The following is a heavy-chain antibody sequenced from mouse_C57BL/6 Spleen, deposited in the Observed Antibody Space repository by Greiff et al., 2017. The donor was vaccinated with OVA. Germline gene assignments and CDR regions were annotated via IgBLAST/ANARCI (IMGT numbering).Heavy chain of an antibody. J-gene: IGHJ2*01. CDR3: TRGTTVPP. CDR1: GYTFTDYE. CDR2: IDPETGGT. V-gene: IGHV1-15*01. D-gene: IGHD1-1*01. Sequence: QVQLKESGAELVRPGASVTLSCKASGYTFTDYEMHWVKQTPVHGLEWIGAIDPETGGTAYNQKFKGKAILTADKSSSTAYMELRSLTSEDSAVYYCTRGTTVPPWGQGTTLTVSS.